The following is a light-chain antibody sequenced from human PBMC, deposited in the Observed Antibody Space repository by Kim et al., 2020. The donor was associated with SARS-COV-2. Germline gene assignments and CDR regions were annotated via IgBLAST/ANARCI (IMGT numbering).Light chain of an antibody. V-gene: IGLV3-1*01. CDR3: QAWDSRV. J-gene: IGLJ2*01. CDR1: KLVDKY. CDR2: QDS. Sequence: SYELTQPPSVSVSPGQTASITCSGDKLVDKYACWYQQKPGQSPVLVIYQDSKRPSGIPERFSGSNSGNTATLTISGTQAMDEADYYCQAWDSRVFGGGTQLTVL.